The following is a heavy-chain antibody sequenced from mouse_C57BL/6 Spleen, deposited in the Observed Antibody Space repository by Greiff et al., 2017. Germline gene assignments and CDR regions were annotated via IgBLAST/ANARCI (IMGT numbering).Heavy chain of an antibody. V-gene: IGHV1-39*01. D-gene: IGHD1-1*02. CDR1: GYSFTDYN. CDR2: INPNYGTT. J-gene: IGHJ1*03. Sequence: VQLKESGPELVKPGASVKISCKASGYSFTDYNMNWVKQSNGKSLEWIGVINPNYGTTSYNQKFKGKATLTVDQSSSTAYMQLNSLTSEDSAVYYCARRLITTVVRYFDVWGTGTTVTVSS. CDR3: ARRLITTVVRYFDV.